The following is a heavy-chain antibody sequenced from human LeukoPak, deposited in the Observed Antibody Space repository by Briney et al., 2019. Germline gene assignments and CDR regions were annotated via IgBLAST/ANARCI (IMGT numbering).Heavy chain of an antibody. CDR1: GFTVSSNY. D-gene: IGHD3-9*01. J-gene: IGHJ4*02. CDR2: IYSGGST. Sequence: GGSLRLSCAASGFTVSSNYMSWVRQAPGKGLEWVSVIYSGGSTYYADSVKGRFTISRDNSKNTLYLQMNSLRAEDTAVYYCARDPGRYFDWSYFDCWGQGTLVTVSS. CDR3: ARDPGRYFDWSYFDC. V-gene: IGHV3-53*01.